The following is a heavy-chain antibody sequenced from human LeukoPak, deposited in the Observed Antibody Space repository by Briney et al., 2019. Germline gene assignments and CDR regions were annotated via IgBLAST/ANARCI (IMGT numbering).Heavy chain of an antibody. J-gene: IGHJ4*02. D-gene: IGHD5-18*01. CDR1: GFTFSSYS. CDR2: ISSGSSYI. CDR3: ARGYLAGDY. V-gene: IGHV3-21*01. Sequence: GGSLRLSCAASGFTFSSYSMNWVRQAPGKGLEWVASISSGSSYIYYADSVRGRFTISRGNAKNSQYLQMNSLRAEDTAVYYCARGYLAGDYWGQGTLVTVSS.